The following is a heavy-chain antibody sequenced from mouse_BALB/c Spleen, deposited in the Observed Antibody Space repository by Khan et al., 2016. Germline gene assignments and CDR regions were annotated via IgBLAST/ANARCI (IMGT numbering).Heavy chain of an antibody. V-gene: IGHV1-7*01. D-gene: IGHD2-10*02. J-gene: IGHJ2*01. CDR1: GYTFTSYW. CDR3: ARKYGNYFNY. CDR2: INPSTGYT. Sequence: QVRLQQSGAELAKPGASVKMSCKASGYTFTSYWMHWVKQRPGQGLEWIGYINPSTGYTAYNQKFKDKATLNADKSSSTAYMQLSSLTSEDSAVYYCARKYGNYFNYWSQGTTLTVSS.